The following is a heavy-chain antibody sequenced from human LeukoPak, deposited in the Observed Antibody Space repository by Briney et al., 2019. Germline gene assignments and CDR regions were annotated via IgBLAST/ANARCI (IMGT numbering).Heavy chain of an antibody. CDR2: INHSGST. D-gene: IGHD1-26*01. CDR3: ARHLRGSYRLPYFDY. J-gene: IGHJ4*02. V-gene: IGHV4-38-2*02. Sequence: PSETLSLTCTVSGYSISSGYYWSWIRQPPGKGLEWIGEINHSGSTNYNPSLKSRVTISVDTSKNQFSLKLSSVTAADTAVYYCARHLRGSYRLPYFDYWGQGTLVTVSS. CDR1: GYSISSGYY.